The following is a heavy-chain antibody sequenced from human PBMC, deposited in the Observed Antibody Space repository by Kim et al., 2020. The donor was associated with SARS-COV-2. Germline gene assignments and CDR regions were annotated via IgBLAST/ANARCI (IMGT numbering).Heavy chain of an antibody. CDR1: GFTFSDYY. D-gene: IGHD6-13*01. CDR2: ISSSGSTI. V-gene: IGHV3-11*01. J-gene: IGHJ6*02. Sequence: GGSLRLSCAASGFTFSDYYMSWIRQAPGKGLEWVSYISSSGSTIYYADSVKGRFTISRDNAKNSLYLQMNSLRAEDTAVYYCAREDSSSWYLNYYYGMDVWGQGTTVTVSS. CDR3: AREDSSSWYLNYYYGMDV.